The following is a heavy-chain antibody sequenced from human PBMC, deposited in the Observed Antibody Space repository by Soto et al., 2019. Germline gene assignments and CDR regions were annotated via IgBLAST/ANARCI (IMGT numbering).Heavy chain of an antibody. Sequence: ASVKVSCKTSGYTFNNYGISWVRQAPRQGLEWMGWISDYNGNTNYPQKFQGRVTMTTDTSTKTVYMVLTSLRSDDTAVYYCARDGYYDSGSYGMDVWGRGTTVTVSS. CDR2: ISDYNGNT. D-gene: IGHD3-10*01. J-gene: IGHJ6*02. CDR1: GYTFNNYG. CDR3: ARDGYYDSGSYGMDV. V-gene: IGHV1-18*01.